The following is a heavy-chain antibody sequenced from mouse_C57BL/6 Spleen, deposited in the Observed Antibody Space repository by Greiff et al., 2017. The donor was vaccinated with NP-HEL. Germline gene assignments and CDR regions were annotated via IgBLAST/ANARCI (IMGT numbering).Heavy chain of an antibody. CDR3: ARGGLPGRGYFDV. CDR2: IYPRDGST. V-gene: IGHV1-85*01. J-gene: IGHJ1*03. CDR1: GYTFTSYD. D-gene: IGHD2-2*01. Sequence: VQVVESGPELVKPGASVKLSCKASGYTFTSYDINWVKQRPGQGLEWIGWIYPRDGSTKYNEKFKGKATLTVDTSSSTAYMELHSLTSEDSAVYFCARGGLPGRGYFDVWGTGTTVTVSS.